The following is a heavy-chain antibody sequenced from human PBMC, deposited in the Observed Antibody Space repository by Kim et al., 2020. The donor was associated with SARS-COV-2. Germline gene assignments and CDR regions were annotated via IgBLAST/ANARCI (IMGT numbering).Heavy chain of an antibody. V-gene: IGHV4-4*02. Sequence: PCLKSRVTILLDKSKNQFSMELTSVTAADTAVYYCARDSPFFYGAGSFDYWGQGTLVTVSS. CDR3: ARDSPFFYGAGSFDY. D-gene: IGHD3-10*01. J-gene: IGHJ4*02.